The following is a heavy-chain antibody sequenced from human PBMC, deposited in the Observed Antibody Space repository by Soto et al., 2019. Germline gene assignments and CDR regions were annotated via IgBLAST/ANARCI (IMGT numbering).Heavy chain of an antibody. J-gene: IGHJ4*02. V-gene: IGHV3-15*01. CDR1: GFTFSNAW. Sequence: GGSLRLSCAASGFTFSNAWMSWVRQAPGKGLEWVGRIKSKTDGGTTDYAAPVKGRFTISRDDSKNTLYLQMNSLKTEDTAVYYCTVQDIVVVVAATLYYTYFDYWGQGTLVTVSS. CDR2: IKSKTDGGTT. D-gene: IGHD2-15*01. CDR3: TVQDIVVVVAATLYYTYFDY.